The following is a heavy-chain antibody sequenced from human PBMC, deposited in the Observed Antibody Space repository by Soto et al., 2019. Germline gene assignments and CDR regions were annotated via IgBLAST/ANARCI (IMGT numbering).Heavy chain of an antibody. Sequence: GGSLRLSCAASGFTFSSYGMHWVRQAPGKGLEWVAVISYDGSNKYYADSVKGRFTISRDNSKNTLYLQMNSLRAEDTAVYYCARVRPIFGVEYYYYYMDVWGKGTTVTVSS. D-gene: IGHD3-3*01. CDR2: ISYDGSNK. J-gene: IGHJ6*03. V-gene: IGHV3-30*03. CDR3: ARVRPIFGVEYYYYYMDV. CDR1: GFTFSSYG.